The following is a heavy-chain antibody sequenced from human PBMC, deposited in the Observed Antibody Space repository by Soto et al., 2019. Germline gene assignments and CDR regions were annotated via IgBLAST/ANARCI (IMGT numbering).Heavy chain of an antibody. CDR2: ISNDGSRR. CDR1: GFTFGNFG. J-gene: IGHJ4*02. CDR3: ARGCSGGTNCFYFDF. V-gene: IGHV3-30*03. D-gene: IGHD6-13*01. Sequence: QVQLVESGGGVVQPGRSLRLSCAASGFTFGNFGIHWVRQAPGKGLEWVADISNDGSRRYYADSVKGRFTISRDNSKNTLYLQMDSLRAEDTALYFCARGCSGGTNCFYFDFWGQGILVTVSS.